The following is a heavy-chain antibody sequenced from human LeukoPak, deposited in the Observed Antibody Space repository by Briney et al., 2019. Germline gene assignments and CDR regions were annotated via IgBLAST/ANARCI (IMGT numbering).Heavy chain of an antibody. D-gene: IGHD3-10*01. V-gene: IGHV3-66*01. Sequence: PGGSLRLSCAASGFTVSRNYMSWVRQAPGKGLEWVSVIYSGGRTYYADSVKGRFTISRDNSKNTLYLQMNSLRAEDTAVYYCARESRVVRGVNKNYYYYYYMDVWGKGTTVTISS. CDR2: IYSGGRT. CDR1: GFTVSRNY. J-gene: IGHJ6*03. CDR3: ARESRVVRGVNKNYYYYYYMDV.